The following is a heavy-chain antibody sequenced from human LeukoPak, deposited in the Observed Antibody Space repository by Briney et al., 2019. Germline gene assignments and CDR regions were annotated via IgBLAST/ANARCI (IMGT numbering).Heavy chain of an antibody. Sequence: GGSLRLSCAASGFTFSSYAMSWVRQAPGKGLEWVSAISGSGGSTYYADSVKGRFTISRDNSKNTLYLQMNSLRAEDKAVYYCAKSGTYSDILTGYPIFYYYYGMDVWGKGTTVTVSS. CDR2: ISGSGGST. D-gene: IGHD3-9*01. J-gene: IGHJ6*04. V-gene: IGHV3-23*01. CDR1: GFTFSSYA. CDR3: AKSGTYSDILTGYPIFYYYYGMDV.